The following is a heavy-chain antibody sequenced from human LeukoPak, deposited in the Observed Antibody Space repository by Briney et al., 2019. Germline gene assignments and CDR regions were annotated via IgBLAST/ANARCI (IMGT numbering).Heavy chain of an antibody. V-gene: IGHV3-33*06. CDR3: AKDKDPPATAQPQRGYFES. D-gene: IGHD2-21*02. J-gene: IGHJ4*02. CDR1: GFPFSGSG. Sequence: GSSLRLSCAAAGFPFSGSGMHWVRQAPGKGLEWVAVIWYDGSHQYYADSVKGRFTISRDNSKNTLDLQMPSLRVEDPAVYFCAKDKDPPATAQPQRGYFESWGQGPLVPVSS. CDR2: IWYDGSHQ.